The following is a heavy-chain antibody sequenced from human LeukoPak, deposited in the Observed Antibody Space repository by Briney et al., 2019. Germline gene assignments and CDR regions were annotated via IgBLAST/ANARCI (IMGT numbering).Heavy chain of an antibody. D-gene: IGHD2-8*01. CDR2: IIPIFGTA. Sequence: GASVKVSCKASGGTFSSYAISWVRQAPGQGLEWMGGIIPIFGTANYAQKFQGRVTITTDESTSTAYMELSSLRSEDTAVYYCASVGGDCTNGVCYGSYYYYIDVWGKGTTVTVSS. V-gene: IGHV1-69*05. J-gene: IGHJ6*03. CDR1: GGTFSSYA. CDR3: ASVGGDCTNGVCYGSYYYYIDV.